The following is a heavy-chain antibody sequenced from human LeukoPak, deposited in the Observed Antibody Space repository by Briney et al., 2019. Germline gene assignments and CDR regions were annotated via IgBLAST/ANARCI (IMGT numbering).Heavy chain of an antibody. Sequence: GASVKVSCKASGYTFTSYDINWVRQATGQGLEWMGWINPNSGNTGYAQKFQGRVTITRNTSISTAYMELSSLSSEDTAVYYCARVLSYYYYMDVWGKGTTVTVSS. CDR3: ARVLSYYYYMDV. V-gene: IGHV1-8*03. CDR2: INPNSGNT. J-gene: IGHJ6*03. CDR1: GYTFTSYD.